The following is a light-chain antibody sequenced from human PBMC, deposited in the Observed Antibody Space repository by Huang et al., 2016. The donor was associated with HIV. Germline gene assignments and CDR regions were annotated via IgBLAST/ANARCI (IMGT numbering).Light chain of an antibody. CDR2: TAS. CDR3: QQYTTYFPT. J-gene: IGKJ2*01. CDR1: LSISSW. V-gene: IGKV1-5*03. Sequence: DIQMTQSPSTLSASVGDRVTITCRASLSISSWLACYQQKPGKAPKLLIYTASSLESGVPSRFSGSGSGTEFTLTISSLQPDDFATYYCQQYTTYFPTFGQGTKLEIK.